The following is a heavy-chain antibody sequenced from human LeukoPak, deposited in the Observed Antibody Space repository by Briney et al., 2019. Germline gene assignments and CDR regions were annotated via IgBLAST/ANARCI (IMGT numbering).Heavy chain of an antibody. CDR2: INPNSGGT. CDR1: GYTFTGYY. CDR3: AREAYYYDSSGYYGVEDYYGMDV. D-gene: IGHD3-22*01. V-gene: IGHV1-2*04. J-gene: IGHJ6*02. Sequence: ASVKVSCKASGYTFTGYYMHWVRQAPGQGLEWMGWINPNSGGTNYAQKFQGWVTMTRDTSIGTAYMELSRLRSDNTAVYYCAREAYYYDSSGYYGVEDYYGMDVWGQGTTVTVSS.